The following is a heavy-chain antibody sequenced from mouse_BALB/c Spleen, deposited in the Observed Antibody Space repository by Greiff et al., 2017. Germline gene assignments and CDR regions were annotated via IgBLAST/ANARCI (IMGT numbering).Heavy chain of an antibody. Sequence: EVQLVESGGGLVQPGGSRKLSCAASGFTFSSFGMHWVRQAPEKGLEWVAYISSGSSTIYYADTVKGRFTISRDNPKNTLFLQMTSLRSEDTAMYYCARRSYYAYGDGGMDGGGQGTSVTVSS. CDR3: ARRSYYAYGDGGMDG. CDR2: ISSGSSTI. CDR1: GFTFSSFG. V-gene: IGHV5-17*02. J-gene: IGHJ4*01. D-gene: IGHD2-9*01.